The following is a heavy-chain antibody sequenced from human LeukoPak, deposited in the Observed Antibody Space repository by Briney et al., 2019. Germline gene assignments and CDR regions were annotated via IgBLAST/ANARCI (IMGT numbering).Heavy chain of an antibody. V-gene: IGHV1-2*02. CDR1: GYTFTGYY. CDR3: AREPIVQVPAAIFNWFDP. D-gene: IGHD2-2*02. J-gene: IGHJ5*02. Sequence: GASVKVSCKASGYTFTGYYIHWVRQAPGQGPEWMGWINPDSGGTNYAQKFQGRVTMSRDTSISTAYMEVSRLRSDDTAVYYCAREPIVQVPAAIFNWFDPWGQGTLVTVSS. CDR2: INPDSGGT.